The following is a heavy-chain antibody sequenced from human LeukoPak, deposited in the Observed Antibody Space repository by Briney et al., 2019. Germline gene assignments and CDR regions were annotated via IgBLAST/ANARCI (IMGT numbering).Heavy chain of an antibody. V-gene: IGHV3-21*01. Sequence: GGSLRLSCAASGYTFSSYSMNWVRQAPGKGLEWVSSISSSSSYIYYADSVKGRFTISRDNAKNSLYLQMNSLRAEDTAVYYCARGRVSYYYMDGWGKGTTVTVSS. D-gene: IGHD6-13*01. CDR3: ARGRVSYYYMDG. J-gene: IGHJ6*03. CDR1: GYTFSSYS. CDR2: ISSSSSYI.